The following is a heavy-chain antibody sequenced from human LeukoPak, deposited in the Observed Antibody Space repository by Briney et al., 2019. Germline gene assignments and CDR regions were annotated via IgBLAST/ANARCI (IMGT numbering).Heavy chain of an antibody. Sequence: TETLSLTCTVSGVSIISYYWSWLRPPPAKGREYIVYNYYSGNTNYTPSLKSRVTISVDTSKNHFSLKLSAVTAADTAVYYCARGTSSLDYWGQGTLVTVSS. J-gene: IGHJ4*02. CDR3: ARGTSSLDY. V-gene: IGHV4-59*01. CDR1: GVSIISYY. CDR2: NYYSGNT.